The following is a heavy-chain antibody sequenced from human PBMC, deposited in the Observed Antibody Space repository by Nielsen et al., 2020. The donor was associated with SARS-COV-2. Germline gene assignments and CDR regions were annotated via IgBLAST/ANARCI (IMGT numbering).Heavy chain of an antibody. CDR1: GGPISSSSYY. CDR3: ARHPRRHDAFDI. CDR2: IYYSGST. J-gene: IGHJ3*02. Sequence: SETLSLTCTVSGGPISSSSYYWGWIRQPPGKGLEWIGSIYYSGSTYYNPSLKSRVTISVDTSKNQFSLKLSSVTAADTAVYYCARHPRRHDAFDIWGQGTMVTVSS. V-gene: IGHV4-39*01.